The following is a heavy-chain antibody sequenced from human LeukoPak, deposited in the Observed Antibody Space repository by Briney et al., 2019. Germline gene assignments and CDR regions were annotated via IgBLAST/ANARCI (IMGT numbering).Heavy chain of an antibody. CDR1: GFTFSSYA. Sequence: PGGSLRLSCAASGFTFSSYAMSWVRQAPGRGLEWVSAISGSGGSTYYADSVKGRFTISRHNSKNTLYLQMNSLRAEDTAVYYCARDKGITIFGVANSPHKPTDYYYYYGMDVWGQGTTVTVSS. J-gene: IGHJ6*02. D-gene: IGHD3-3*01. CDR3: ARDKGITIFGVANSPHKPTDYYYYYGMDV. V-gene: IGHV3-23*01. CDR2: ISGSGGST.